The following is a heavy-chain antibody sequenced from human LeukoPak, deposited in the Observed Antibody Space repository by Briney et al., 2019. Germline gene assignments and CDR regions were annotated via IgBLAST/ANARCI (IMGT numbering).Heavy chain of an antibody. D-gene: IGHD5-24*01. Sequence: SETLSLTCTVSGGSISSSSYYWSWIRQPPGKGLEWIGYIYYSGSTNYNPSLKSRVTISVDTSKNQFSLKLSSVTAADTALYYCARGIWEMATIPYWYFDIWGRGTLVTVSS. J-gene: IGHJ2*01. CDR2: IYYSGST. CDR1: GGSISSSSYY. CDR3: ARGIWEMATIPYWYFDI. V-gene: IGHV4-61*05.